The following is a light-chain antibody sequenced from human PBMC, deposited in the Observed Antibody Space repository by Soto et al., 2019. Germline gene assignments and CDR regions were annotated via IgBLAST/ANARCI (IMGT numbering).Light chain of an antibody. CDR3: QQYNYYWT. CDR1: QTISSW. J-gene: IGKJ1*01. V-gene: IGKV1-5*01. Sequence: DIQMTQSPSTLSASLVDRVTIACRASQTISSWLAWYQQKPGKAPKLLIYDASNLESGVPPRFSGSGSGTEFSLPISSLQPDDFGTYYCQQYNYYWTFGQGTKVDI. CDR2: DAS.